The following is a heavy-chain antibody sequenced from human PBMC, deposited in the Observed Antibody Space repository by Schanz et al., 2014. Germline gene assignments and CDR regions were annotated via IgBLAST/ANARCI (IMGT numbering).Heavy chain of an antibody. Sequence: LSESGGGLVQPGGSLRVSCAATGFTFSDYAMSWVRQAPGKGLEWVSAISDSGGSMFYADSVKGRFTISRDNAKNSLYLQMNSLRVDDTAFYFCAKVRGDQRGAFDSWGQGTLVTVSS. CDR3: AKVRGDQRGAFDS. J-gene: IGHJ4*02. CDR2: ISDSGGSM. D-gene: IGHD4-17*01. V-gene: IGHV3-23*01. CDR1: GFTFSDYA.